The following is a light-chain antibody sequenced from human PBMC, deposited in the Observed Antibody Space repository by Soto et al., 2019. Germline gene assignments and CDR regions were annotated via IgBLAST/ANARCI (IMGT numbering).Light chain of an antibody. CDR2: SNN. CDR1: SSNIGSNT. CDR3: AAWDDGLNGYV. Sequence: QSVLTQPPSASGTPGQRVTISCSGSSSNIGSNTVNWYQQLPGTAPKLLLYSNNQRPSGVPARFSGSKSGTSASLAISGLQSEDEADDYCAAWDDGLNGYVFGTGTKVTVL. V-gene: IGLV1-44*01. J-gene: IGLJ1*01.